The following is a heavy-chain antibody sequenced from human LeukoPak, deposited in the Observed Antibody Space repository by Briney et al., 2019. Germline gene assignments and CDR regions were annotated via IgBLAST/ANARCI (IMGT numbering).Heavy chain of an antibody. D-gene: IGHD4-23*01. CDR3: ARVGVDYSGNILKYFYDY. CDR1: GGSISSYQ. CDR2: IYHSGSA. V-gene: IGHV4-59*12. J-gene: IGHJ4*02. Sequence: SETLSLTCTVSGGSISSYQWSWIRQPPGKGLEWIGNIYHSGSANYNPSLTSRVIISVDTSKNQFSLKLSPAIATDTAVYYCARVGVDYSGNILKYFYDYWGQGTLVTVSS.